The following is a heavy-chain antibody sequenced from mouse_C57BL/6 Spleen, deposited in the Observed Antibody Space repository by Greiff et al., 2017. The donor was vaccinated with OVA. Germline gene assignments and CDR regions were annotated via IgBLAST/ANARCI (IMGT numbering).Heavy chain of an antibody. CDR1: GFTFSSYA. V-gene: IGHV5-4*03. J-gene: IGHJ4*01. CDR2: ISDGGSYT. Sequence: EVKLMESGGGLVKPGGSLKLSCAASGFTFSSYAMSWVRQTPEKRLEWVATISDGGSYTYYPDNVQGRFTISRDNAKNNLYLQMSRLKSEDTAMYYCARPDGPSAMDYWGQGTSVTVSS. CDR3: ARPDGPSAMDY. D-gene: IGHD2-3*01.